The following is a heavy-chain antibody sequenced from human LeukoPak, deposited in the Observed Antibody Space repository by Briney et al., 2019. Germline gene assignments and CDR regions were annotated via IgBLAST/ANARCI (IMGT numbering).Heavy chain of an antibody. D-gene: IGHD3-9*01. CDR1: GFSFTYST. CDR3: VRIPNNAGFPNWFDP. CDR2: ITSSSGNI. Sequence: NTGGSLRLSCAASGFSFTYSTMNWDRLAPGKGLEWVSSITSSSGNIYYSDSVRGRFTVSRDNAKNSLYLQMNSLIAEDSAVYYCVRIPNNAGFPNWFDPWGQGTLVSVSS. J-gene: IGHJ5*02. V-gene: IGHV3-21*01.